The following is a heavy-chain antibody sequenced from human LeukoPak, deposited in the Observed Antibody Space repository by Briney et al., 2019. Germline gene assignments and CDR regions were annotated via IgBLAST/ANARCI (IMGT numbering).Heavy chain of an antibody. V-gene: IGHV4-61*02. CDR3: AREKVGATTVVSRRYQYYMDV. Sequence: SETLSLTCTVSGGSISSGSYYWSWIRQPAGKGLEWIGRIYSSGSTNYNPSLKSRVTISVDTSKNQFSLKLSSVTAADTAVYYCAREKVGATTVVSRRYQYYMDVWGKGTTVTISS. CDR2: IYSSGST. J-gene: IGHJ6*03. D-gene: IGHD1-26*01. CDR1: GGSISSGSYY.